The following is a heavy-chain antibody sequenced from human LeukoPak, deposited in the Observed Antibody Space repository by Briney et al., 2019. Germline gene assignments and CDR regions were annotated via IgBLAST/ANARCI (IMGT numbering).Heavy chain of an antibody. CDR2: INHSGST. Sequence: SETLSLTCAVYGGSFNDYFWSWIRQPPGNGLEWIGEINHSGSTKYTASLKSRVAISVDTSKNQFSLKLNSVTAADTAVYFCARGHLRTGTREFDYWGQGTLVTASS. V-gene: IGHV4-34*01. J-gene: IGHJ4*02. CDR3: ARGHLRTGTREFDY. D-gene: IGHD1-7*01. CDR1: GGSFNDYF.